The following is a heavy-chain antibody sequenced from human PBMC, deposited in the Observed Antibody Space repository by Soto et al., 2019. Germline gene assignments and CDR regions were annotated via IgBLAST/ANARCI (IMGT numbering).Heavy chain of an antibody. J-gene: IGHJ3*02. V-gene: IGHV4-30-2*01. CDR1: GGSISSGGYS. CDR2: IYHSGST. D-gene: IGHD3-22*01. Sequence: QLQLQESGSGLVKPSQTLSLTCAVSGGSISSGGYSWSWIRQPPGKGLEWIGYIYHSGSTYYNPSLKSRVTISVDRSKNQFSLKLSSVTAADTAVYYCARVATSYYDSTGYYFGAFDIWGQGTMVTVSS. CDR3: ARVATSYYDSTGYYFGAFDI.